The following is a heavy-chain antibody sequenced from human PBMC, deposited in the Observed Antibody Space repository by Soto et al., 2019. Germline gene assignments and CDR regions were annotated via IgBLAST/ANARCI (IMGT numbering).Heavy chain of an antibody. J-gene: IGHJ6*02. CDR3: VRDTWTSNFDELGMDV. CDR2: VKPSTGEA. Sequence: QVQLVQSGAEVKKPGASVKVSCTPSGYNFKSFDINWVRQASGQGLEWMGWVKPSTGEANYGEKFQGRLTMSRDTSTNTVCMELRRLTSEDTAVYYCVRDTWTSNFDELGMDVWGHGTTVTVS. CDR1: GYNFKSFD. V-gene: IGHV1-8*02. D-gene: IGHD1-20*01.